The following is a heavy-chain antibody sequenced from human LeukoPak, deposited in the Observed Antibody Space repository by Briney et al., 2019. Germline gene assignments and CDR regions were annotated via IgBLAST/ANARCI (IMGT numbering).Heavy chain of an antibody. CDR2: IYSGGKT. J-gene: IGHJ4*02. CDR3: ARGVANYYESSGYQN. V-gene: IGHV3-53*01. CDR1: GFTVSSNY. D-gene: IGHD3-22*01. Sequence: GGSLRLSCAASGFTVSSNYMSWVRQAPGKGLEWVSVIYSGGKTYYADSVKGRFTISRDNSKNTMYLQMNSLRAEDAAVYYCARGVANYYESSGYQNWGQGTLVTVSS.